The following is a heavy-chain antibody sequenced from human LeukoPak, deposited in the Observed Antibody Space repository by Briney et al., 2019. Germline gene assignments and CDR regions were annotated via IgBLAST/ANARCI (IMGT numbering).Heavy chain of an antibody. V-gene: IGHV5-51*01. CDR2: IYPGDSDT. CDR3: ARHFADTAMVYDAFDI. D-gene: IGHD5-18*01. J-gene: IGHJ3*02. Sequence: GESLQISFKGSGCSFTSYWIGWVRPMPGKGLGWMGIIYPGDSDTRYSPSFQGQVTISADKSIRTAYLQWSSLKASDTAMYYCARHFADTAMVYDAFDIWGQGTMVTVSS. CDR1: GCSFTSYW.